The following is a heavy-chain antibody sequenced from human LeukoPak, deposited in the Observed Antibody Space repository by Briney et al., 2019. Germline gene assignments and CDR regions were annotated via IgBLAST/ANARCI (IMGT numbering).Heavy chain of an antibody. CDR3: ARDLGYGEFDY. Sequence: SETLSLTCTVSGGSISSSSYYWGWIRQPPGKGLEWIGSIYYSGSTNYNPSLKSRVTISVDTSKNQFSLKLSSVTAADTAVYYCARDLGYGEFDYWGQGTLVTVSS. V-gene: IGHV4-39*07. J-gene: IGHJ4*02. D-gene: IGHD4-17*01. CDR2: IYYSGST. CDR1: GGSISSSSYY.